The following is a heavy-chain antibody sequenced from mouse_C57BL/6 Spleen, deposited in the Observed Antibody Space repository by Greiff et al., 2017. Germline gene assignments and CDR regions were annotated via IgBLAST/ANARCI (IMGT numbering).Heavy chain of an antibody. CDR3: ARGAVYDSYYYSMDY. CDR1: GYTFTSYW. J-gene: IGHJ4*01. D-gene: IGHD2-3*01. CDR2: LDPSDSYT. Sequence: QVQLQQPGAELVMPGASVKLSCKASGYTFTSYWMHWVKQRPGQGLEWIGELDPSDSYTNYNQKFKGKSTLTVDKSSSTAYMQLISLTSENSAVYDVARGAVYDSYYYSMDYWGQGTSVTVSS. V-gene: IGHV1-69*01.